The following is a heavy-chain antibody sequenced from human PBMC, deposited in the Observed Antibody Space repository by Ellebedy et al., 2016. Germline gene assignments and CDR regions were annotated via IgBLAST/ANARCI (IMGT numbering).Heavy chain of an antibody. J-gene: IGHJ4*02. CDR3: ARVPPGYSGYANFDY. CDR2: INPNSGDT. Sequence: ASVKVSXXASGYTFTGYYMYWVRQAPGQGLDYMGYINPNSGDTKFAQKFQGRVTMTRDTSISTAYLQWSSLKASDTAMYYCARVPPGYSGYANFDYWGQGTLVTVSS. V-gene: IGHV1-2*02. D-gene: IGHD5-12*01. CDR1: GYTFTGYY.